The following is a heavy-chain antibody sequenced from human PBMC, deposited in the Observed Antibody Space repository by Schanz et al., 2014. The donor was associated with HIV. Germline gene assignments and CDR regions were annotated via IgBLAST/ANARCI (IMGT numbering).Heavy chain of an antibody. J-gene: IGHJ5*02. V-gene: IGHV4-59*01. CDR2: MYYGSGT. CDR1: GASISGYY. CDR3: ARDTATSSSSSWFDP. D-gene: IGHD6-6*01. Sequence: QVQLQESGPGLVKPSETLSLTCNVSGASISGYYCTWIRQPPGKGLEWIGYMYYGSGTNYNPTLKNRVTILGDTSKNQFSLKLPSLTAADTAVYSCARDTATSSSSSWFDPWGQGTLVTVSS.